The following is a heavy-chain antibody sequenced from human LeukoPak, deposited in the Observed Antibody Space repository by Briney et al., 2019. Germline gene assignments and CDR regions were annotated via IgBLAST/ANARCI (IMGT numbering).Heavy chain of an antibody. CDR2: ISAYNGNT. CDR3: ARDSPFDSGYYYVAGSDFDY. Sequence: GASVKVSCKASGYTFTSCGISWVRQAPGQGLEWMGWISAYNGNTNYAQKLQGRVTMTTDTSTSTAYMELRSLRSDDTAVYYCARDSPFDSGYYYVAGSDFDYWGQGTLVTVSS. D-gene: IGHD3-22*01. V-gene: IGHV1-18*01. CDR1: GYTFTSCG. J-gene: IGHJ4*02.